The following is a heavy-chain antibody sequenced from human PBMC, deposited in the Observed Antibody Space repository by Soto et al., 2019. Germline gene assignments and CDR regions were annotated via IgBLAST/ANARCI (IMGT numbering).Heavy chain of an antibody. CDR1: GGSFSGYY. V-gene: IGHV4-34*01. D-gene: IGHD2-2*01. CDR3: ARGSRRGIVVVPAAKGMDV. Sequence: SETLSLTCAVYGGSFSGYYWSWIRQPPGKGLEWIGEINHSGSTNYNPSLKSRVTISVDTSKNQFSLKLSSVTAADTAVYYCARGSRRGIVVVPAAKGMDVWGQGTTVT. J-gene: IGHJ6*02. CDR2: INHSGST.